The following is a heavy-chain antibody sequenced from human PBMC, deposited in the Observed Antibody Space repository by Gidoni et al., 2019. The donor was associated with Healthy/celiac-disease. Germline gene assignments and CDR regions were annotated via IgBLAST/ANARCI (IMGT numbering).Heavy chain of an antibody. D-gene: IGHD3-22*01. CDR2: INSDGSST. V-gene: IGHV3-74*01. CDR3: ASPREGYYYDSSGYLGY. J-gene: IGHJ4*02. CDR1: GFTFSSYW. Sequence: EVQLVESGGGLVQPGGSLRLSCAASGFTFSSYWMHWVRQAPGKGLVWVSRINSDGSSTSYADSVKGRFTISRDNAKNTLYLQMNSLRAEDTAVYYCASPREGYYYDSSGYLGYWGQGTLVTVSS.